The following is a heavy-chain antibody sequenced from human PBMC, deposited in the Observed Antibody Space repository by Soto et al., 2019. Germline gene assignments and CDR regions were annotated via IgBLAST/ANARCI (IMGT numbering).Heavy chain of an antibody. D-gene: IGHD3-10*01. CDR3: ASHKVRGVNY. Sequence: QVQLVQSGAEVRKPGASLKVSCKASGYTFTGYYMNWVRQAPGQGLEWMGWINPDSGGTNYAQKFQGRVTMTRDTSISTAYMELSRLRSDDTAVYSCASHKVRGVNYWGQGTLVTVSS. J-gene: IGHJ4*02. V-gene: IGHV1-2*02. CDR1: GYTFTGYY. CDR2: INPDSGGT.